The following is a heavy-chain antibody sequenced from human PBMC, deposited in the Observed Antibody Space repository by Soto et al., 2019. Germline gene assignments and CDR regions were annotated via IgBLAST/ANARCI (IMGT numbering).Heavy chain of an antibody. CDR1: GYTFTSYG. Sequence: ASVKVSCKASGYTFTSYGISWVRQAPGQGLEWMGWISAYNGKTNYAQKLQGRVTMTTDTSTSTAYMELRSLRSDDKAVYYCARDRSLGIVATITDYWGQGTLVTVSS. CDR3: ARDRSLGIVATITDY. J-gene: IGHJ4*02. D-gene: IGHD5-12*01. V-gene: IGHV1-18*01. CDR2: ISAYNGKT.